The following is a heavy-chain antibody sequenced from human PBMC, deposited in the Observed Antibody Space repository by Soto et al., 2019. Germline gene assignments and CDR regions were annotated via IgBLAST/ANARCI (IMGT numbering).Heavy chain of an antibody. CDR3: ARGVVVAAMDV. V-gene: IGHV4-34*01. J-gene: IGHJ6*04. D-gene: IGHD2-15*01. CDR1: GGSFSGYY. Sequence: SETLSLICAVYGGSFSGYYWSWIRQPPGKGLEWIGEINHSGSTNYNPSLKSRVTISVDTSKNQFSLKLSSVTAADTAVYYCARGVVVAAMDVWGKGTTVTVSS. CDR2: INHSGST.